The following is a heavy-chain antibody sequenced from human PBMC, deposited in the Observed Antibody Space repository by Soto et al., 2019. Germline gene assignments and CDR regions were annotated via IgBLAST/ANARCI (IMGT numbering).Heavy chain of an antibody. CDR1: GFTFSDHY. CDR2: TRNKANSYTT. D-gene: IGHD1-26*01. CDR3: ARDRSGGVGATYYYGMDV. J-gene: IGHJ6*02. V-gene: IGHV3-72*01. Sequence: PGGSLRLSCAASGFTFSDHYMDWVRQAPGKGLEWVGRTRNKANSYTTEYAASVKGRFTISRDDSKNSLYLQMNSLKTEDTAVYYCARDRSGGVGATYYYGMDVWGQGTTVTVSS.